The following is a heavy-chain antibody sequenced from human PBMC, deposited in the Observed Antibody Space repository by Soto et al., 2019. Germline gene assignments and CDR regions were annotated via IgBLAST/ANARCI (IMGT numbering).Heavy chain of an antibody. V-gene: IGHV4-34*01. CDR3: ASPGVYYGMDV. CDR2: INHSGST. CDR1: GGSFSGYY. Sequence: PSETLSLTCAVYGGSFSGYYWSWIRQPPGKGLEWIGEINHSGSTNYNPSLKSRVTISVDTSKNQFSLKLSSVTAADTAVYYWASPGVYYGMDVWGQGTTVTAS. D-gene: IGHD2-8*01. J-gene: IGHJ6*02.